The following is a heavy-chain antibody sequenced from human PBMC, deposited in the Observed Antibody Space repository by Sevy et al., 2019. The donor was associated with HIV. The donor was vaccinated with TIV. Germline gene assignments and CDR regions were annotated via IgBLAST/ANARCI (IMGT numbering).Heavy chain of an antibody. D-gene: IGHD3-22*01. Sequence: GVSLRLSCAASEFTFSNYAMSWVRQAPGKGLEWVSTITSSGGRTYYADSVRGRFTISRDNSKHTLYLQMNSLRAEDTAVYSCATYYYDSSGYYSAGWFDPWGQGTLVTVSS. CDR3: ATYYYDSSGYYSAGWFDP. V-gene: IGHV3-23*01. CDR1: EFTFSNYA. J-gene: IGHJ5*02. CDR2: ITSSGGRT.